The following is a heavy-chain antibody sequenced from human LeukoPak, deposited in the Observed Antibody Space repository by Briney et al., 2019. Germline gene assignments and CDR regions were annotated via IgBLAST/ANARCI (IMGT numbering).Heavy chain of an antibody. J-gene: IGHJ4*02. CDR2: ISGSGGST. Sequence: GGSLRLSCAASGFTFSSYAMSWVRQAPRKGLEWVSSISGSGGSTSYADPVKGRFTISRDNSKNTLYLQMNSLRAEDTAVYYCVIDNTRTIRKWYQGYWGQGALVTVSS. D-gene: IGHD2-2*01. CDR3: VIDNTRTIRKWYQGY. V-gene: IGHV3-23*01. CDR1: GFTFSSYA.